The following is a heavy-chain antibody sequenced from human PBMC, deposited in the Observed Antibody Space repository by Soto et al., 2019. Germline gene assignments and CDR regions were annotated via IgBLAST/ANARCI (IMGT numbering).Heavy chain of an antibody. CDR1: GFTFSNYG. D-gene: IGHD1-1*01. J-gene: IGHJ2*01. V-gene: IGHV3-33*03. CDR2: IWHDGSKK. Sequence: QVQLVESGGGVVQPGRSLRLSCAASGFTFSNYGMHWVRQAPGKGLEWVALIWHDGSKKYYVDSVKGRFTISRDNTKNTLYLQMDSLRAEDTAVYYCAKDERSWYFDLWGRGTLVTVSS. CDR3: AKDERSWYFDL.